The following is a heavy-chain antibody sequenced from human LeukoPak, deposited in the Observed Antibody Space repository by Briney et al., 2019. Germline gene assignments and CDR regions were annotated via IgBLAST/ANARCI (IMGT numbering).Heavy chain of an antibody. CDR2: TNQEGSEK. Sequence: GGSLRLSCAASGFTISTYWMSWVRQAPGKGLEWVANTNQEGSEKYYVDSVKGRFTISRDNSKNTLYLQMNSLRAEDTAVYYCARDSSAGYRGFYFDYWGQGTLVTVSS. CDR3: ARDSSAGYRGFYFDY. V-gene: IGHV3-7*01. CDR1: GFTISTYW. D-gene: IGHD3-9*01. J-gene: IGHJ4*02.